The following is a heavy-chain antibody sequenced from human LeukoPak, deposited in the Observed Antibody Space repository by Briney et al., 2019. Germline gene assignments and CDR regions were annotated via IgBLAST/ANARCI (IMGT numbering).Heavy chain of an antibody. D-gene: IGHD4-23*01. CDR3: AKDPSDYVGAFDI. J-gene: IGHJ3*02. CDR1: GFTFSSYA. CDR2: ISGSGGST. Sequence: GGSLRLSCAASGFTFSSYAMSWVRQAPGKGLEWVSVISGSGGSTYYADSVKGRFTISRDNSKNTLYLRMNSLRAEDTAVYYCAKDPSDYVGAFDIWGQGTMVSVSS. V-gene: IGHV3-23*01.